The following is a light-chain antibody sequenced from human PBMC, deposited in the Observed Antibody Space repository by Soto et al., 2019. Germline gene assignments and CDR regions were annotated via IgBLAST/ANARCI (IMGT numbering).Light chain of an antibody. V-gene: IGLV1-40*01. Sequence: QSVLTQPPSVSGAPGQRVTISRTGSNSNIGAGYDVHWYQQYPGTAPKLLIYSNTNRPSGVPDRFSASKSGTSASLAITGLQAEDEAYYYCQSYESGWGVFGGGTKVTVL. CDR2: SNT. CDR3: QSYESGWGV. CDR1: NSNIGAGYD. J-gene: IGLJ3*02.